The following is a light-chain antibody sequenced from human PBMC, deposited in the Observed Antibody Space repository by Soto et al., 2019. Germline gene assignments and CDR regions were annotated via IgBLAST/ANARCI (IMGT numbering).Light chain of an antibody. J-gene: IGKJ1*01. V-gene: IGKV3-15*01. Sequence: EIVLTQSPATLSVSPRERATLSCRASQGVSTNLARYQQKPGQGPRLLMYGASTRATGIPASFSGSGSGTEFTLNFISLQPEDFALYYCQHYNNRPPRGTFGQGTKVEFK. CDR3: QHYNNRPPRGT. CDR1: QGVSTN. CDR2: GAS.